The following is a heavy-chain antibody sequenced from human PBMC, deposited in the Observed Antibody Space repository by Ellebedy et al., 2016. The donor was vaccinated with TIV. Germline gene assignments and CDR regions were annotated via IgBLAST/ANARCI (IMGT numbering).Heavy chain of an antibody. J-gene: IGHJ6*02. V-gene: IGHV3-15*01. CDR2: IKSKTDGGTT. D-gene: IGHD2/OR15-2a*01. CDR1: GFTFSNAW. CDR3: TRRIQSKGDV. Sequence: GESLKISCAASGFTFSNAWMSWVRQAPGKGLEWVGRIKSKTDGGTTDYAAPVKGRFTISRDDSKNTLYLQMNSLKTEDTAVYYCTRRIQSKGDVWGQGTTVTVSS.